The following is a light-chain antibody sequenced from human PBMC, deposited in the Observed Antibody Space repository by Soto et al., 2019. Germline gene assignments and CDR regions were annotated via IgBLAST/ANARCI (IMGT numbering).Light chain of an antibody. CDR3: SSFTTSTSDV. CDR2: DVS. J-gene: IGLJ1*01. V-gene: IGLV2-14*03. CDR1: SSDVGAYDY. Sequence: QSALTQPASVSGSPGQSITISCTGTSSDVGAYDYVSWYQQHPGEVPKLMIFDVSDRPSGVSNRFSGSKSGNTASLTISGLQAEDAADYYCSSFTTSTSDVFGTGTKLTVL.